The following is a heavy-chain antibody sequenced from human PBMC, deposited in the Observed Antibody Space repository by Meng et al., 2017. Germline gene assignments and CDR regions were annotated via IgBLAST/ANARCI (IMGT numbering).Heavy chain of an antibody. CDR2: ISGSGGST. CDR3: AKDRTYCSSTSCYYEGYYFDY. D-gene: IGHD2-2*01. J-gene: IGHJ4*02. V-gene: IGHV3-23*01. CDR1: GYSFTSYA. Sequence: GESLKISCKGSGYSFTSYAMSWVRQAPGKGLEWVSAISGSGGSTYYADSVKGRFTISRDNSKNTLYLQMNSLRAEDTAVYYCAKDRTYCSSTSCYYEGYYFDYWGQGTLVTVSS.